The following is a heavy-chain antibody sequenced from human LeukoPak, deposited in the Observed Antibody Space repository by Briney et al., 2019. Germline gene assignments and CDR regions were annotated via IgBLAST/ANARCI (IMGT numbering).Heavy chain of an antibody. V-gene: IGHV3-23*01. CDR2: ISGSGGST. Sequence: GGSLRLSCTASGFTFGDYAMSWFRQAPGKGLEWVSAISGSGGSTYYADSVKGRFTISRDNSKNTLYLQMNSLRAEDTAVYYCARTAAAGPFDYWGQGTLVTVSS. CDR3: ARTAAAGPFDY. D-gene: IGHD6-13*01. J-gene: IGHJ4*02. CDR1: GFTFGDYA.